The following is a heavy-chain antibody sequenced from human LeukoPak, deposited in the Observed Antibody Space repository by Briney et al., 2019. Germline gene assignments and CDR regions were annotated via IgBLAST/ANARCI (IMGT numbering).Heavy chain of an antibody. Sequence: GGSLRLSCAASGFTFSTYAMSWVRQAPGKGLEWVSAISGSGDSTYYADSVKGRFTISRDNSKDTLYLQMNSLRAEDTAMYYCAKYLSRAFDCWGQGSLITVSS. CDR3: AKYLSRAFDC. CDR2: ISGSGDST. V-gene: IGHV3-23*01. J-gene: IGHJ4*02. D-gene: IGHD2/OR15-2a*01. CDR1: GFTFSTYA.